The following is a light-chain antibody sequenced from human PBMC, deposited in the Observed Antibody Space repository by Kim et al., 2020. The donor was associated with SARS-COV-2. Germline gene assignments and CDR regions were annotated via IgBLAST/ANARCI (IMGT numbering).Light chain of an antibody. CDR2: KAS. J-gene: IGKJ1*01. V-gene: IGKV1-5*03. CDR3: QQYNSYPT. Sequence: DIQMTQSPSTLSASVGDRVTITCRASQRISSWLAWYQQKPGKAPKILIYKASSLESGVPSRFSGSGSGTEFTLTISSLQPDDFATYYCQQYNSYPTFGQGTKVDIK. CDR1: QRISSW.